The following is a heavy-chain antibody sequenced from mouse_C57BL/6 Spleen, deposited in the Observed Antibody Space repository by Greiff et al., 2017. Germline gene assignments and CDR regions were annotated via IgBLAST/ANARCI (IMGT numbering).Heavy chain of an antibody. V-gene: IGHV14-4*01. CDR3: AKTGTDFDY. J-gene: IGHJ2*01. CDR2: IDPENGDT. Sequence: VQLQQSGAELVRPGASVKLSCTASGFNIKDDYMHWVKQRPEQGLEWIGWIDPENGDTKYAPKFQGKATITADTSSNTAYLQLSSLTSEDTAVYYCAKTGTDFDYWGQGTTLTVSS. CDR1: GFNIKDDY. D-gene: IGHD4-1*01.